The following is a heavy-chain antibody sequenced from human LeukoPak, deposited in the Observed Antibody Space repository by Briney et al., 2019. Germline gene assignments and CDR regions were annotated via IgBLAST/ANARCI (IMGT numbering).Heavy chain of an antibody. CDR3: WRPHCSNSVCSSSRVDF. CDR1: GDSITTNNYY. D-gene: IGHD2-8*01. Sequence: SETLSLTCSVSGDSITTNNYYWGWIRQPPGKGLEWIGNIHYSGSTYYSPSLKNRVTISVGTSKNQFSLRLKSVTAADAAVYYCWRPHCSNSVCSSSRVDFWGQGTLVTVSS. V-gene: IGHV4-39*01. CDR2: IHYSGST. J-gene: IGHJ4*02.